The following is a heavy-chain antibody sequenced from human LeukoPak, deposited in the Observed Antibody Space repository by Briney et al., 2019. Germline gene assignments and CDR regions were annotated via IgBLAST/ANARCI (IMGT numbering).Heavy chain of an antibody. CDR1: GFTFSSHW. Sequence: GGSLRLSCAASGFTFSSHWMHWARQAPGKGLEWVSAISGSGGSTYYADSVKGRFTISRDNSKNTLHLQMNSLRAEDTAVYYCAKDAKPYYYDSSGYYYAGAFDIWGQGTMVTVSS. CDR2: ISGSGGST. V-gene: IGHV3-23*01. J-gene: IGHJ3*02. CDR3: AKDAKPYYYDSSGYYYAGAFDI. D-gene: IGHD3-22*01.